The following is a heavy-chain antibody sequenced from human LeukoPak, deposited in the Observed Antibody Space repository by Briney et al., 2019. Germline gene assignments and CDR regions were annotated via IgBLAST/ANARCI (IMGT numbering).Heavy chain of an antibody. Sequence: ASVKVSCKASGYTFTSYAISWVRQAPGQGLEWMGGIIPIFGTANYAQKLQDRVTLSMEESTSTAYMKLSSLRSEDTAVYYCARCPTVYDFWCGYSKKYYYYMDVWGTGTTVTASS. V-gene: IGHV1-69*05. CDR2: IIPIFGTA. CDR1: GYTFTSYA. D-gene: IGHD3-3*01. CDR3: ARCPTVYDFWCGYSKKYYYYMDV. J-gene: IGHJ6*03.